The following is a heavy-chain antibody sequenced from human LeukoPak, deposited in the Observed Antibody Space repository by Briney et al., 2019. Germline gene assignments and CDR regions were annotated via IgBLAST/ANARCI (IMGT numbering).Heavy chain of an antibody. D-gene: IGHD3-3*01. CDR2: ITGDCNYI. CDR3: ARERNFYYFDY. J-gene: IGHJ4*02. V-gene: IGHV3-21*01. CDR1: GFTFSTYA. Sequence: GGSLRLSCAASGFTFSTYAMTWVRQAPGKGLEWVSSITGDCNYIFYADSVKGRFTISGDNAQNSLFLELNSLRGEDTAVYYCARERNFYYFDYWGQGALVTVSS.